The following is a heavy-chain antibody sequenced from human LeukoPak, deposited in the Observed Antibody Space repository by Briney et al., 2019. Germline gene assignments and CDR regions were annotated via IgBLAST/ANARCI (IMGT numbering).Heavy chain of an antibody. CDR1: GYTFTSYY. CDR3: ARDGGGYSGYEEPGFDY. Sequence: ASVKVSCKASGYTFTSYYMHWVRQAPGQGLEWMGIINPSGGSTSYAQKFQGRVTMTRDTSTSTVYMELSSLRSEDTAVYYCARDGGGYSGYEEPGFDYWGQGTLVTVSS. J-gene: IGHJ4*02. CDR2: INPSGGST. V-gene: IGHV1-46*01. D-gene: IGHD5-12*01.